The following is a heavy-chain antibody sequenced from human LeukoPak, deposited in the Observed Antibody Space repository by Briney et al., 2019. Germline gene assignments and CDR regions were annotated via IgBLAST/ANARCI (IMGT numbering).Heavy chain of an antibody. CDR1: GFTVSSNY. CDR3: ARGRAFDL. J-gene: IGHJ2*01. V-gene: IGHV3-66*01. Sequence: PGGSLRLSCAASGFTVSSNYMNWVRQAPGKGLEWVSLIYSGGTPSYADTVKGRFTISRVNSKNTLYLQMNSLRVEDTAVYYCARGRAFDLWGRGTLVSVSS. CDR2: IYSGGTP.